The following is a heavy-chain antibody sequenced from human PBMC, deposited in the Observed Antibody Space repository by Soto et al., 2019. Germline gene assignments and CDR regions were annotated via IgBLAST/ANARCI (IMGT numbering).Heavy chain of an antibody. Sequence: SETLSLTCSVSGGSISTYYWRWIRQPPGKGLEWIAYIYYSGSTNYNPSLKSRVTISVDMSQNQFSLKLSSVTAADTAVYYCARGNVKQFFDFWGQGTLVTVSS. V-gene: IGHV4-59*01. CDR3: ARGNVKQFFDF. CDR2: IYYSGST. J-gene: IGHJ4*02. CDR1: GGSISTYY.